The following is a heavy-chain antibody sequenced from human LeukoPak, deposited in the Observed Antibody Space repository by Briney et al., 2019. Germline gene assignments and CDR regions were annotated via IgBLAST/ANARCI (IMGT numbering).Heavy chain of an antibody. J-gene: IGHJ4*02. V-gene: IGHV3-23*01. Sequence: GGSLGLSCAAAGFPFSSYAMSWVRQAPGKGLEWVSSIGGSGGSTYYADSVKGRFTISRDNSKNTLYLQMNSLRAEDTAVYYCAKGRGNYDILTGATPFDYWGQGTLVTVSS. CDR1: GFPFSSYA. CDR3: AKGRGNYDILTGATPFDY. CDR2: IGGSGGST. D-gene: IGHD3-9*01.